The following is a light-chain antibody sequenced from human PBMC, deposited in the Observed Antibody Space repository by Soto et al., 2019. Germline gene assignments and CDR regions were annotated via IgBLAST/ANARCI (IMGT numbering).Light chain of an antibody. J-gene: IGKJ2*01. CDR1: QSVSSN. V-gene: IGKV3-15*01. Sequence: EIVMTQSPATLSVSPGERATLSCRASQSVSSNLAWYQQKPGQAPRLLIYGASTRATGIPARFSGSGSGTEFTLTISSLQSEEFAVYYCQQYKNWPPYTFVQGTKLEI. CDR2: GAS. CDR3: QQYKNWPPYT.